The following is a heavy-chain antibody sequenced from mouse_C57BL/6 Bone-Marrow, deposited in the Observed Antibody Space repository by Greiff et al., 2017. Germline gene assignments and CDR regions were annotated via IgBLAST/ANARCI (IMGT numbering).Heavy chain of an antibody. D-gene: IGHD4-1*01. CDR3: ASAGGDWAWFDF. Sequence: QVQLQQPGAELVMPGASVKLSCKASGYTFTSYWMHWVKQRPGQGLEWIGEIDPSDSYTNYNHKVKGKSTLTVDKSSTTSYMQLSSLTSEDSAVFYCASAGGDWAWFDFWGQGTLVTVSA. CDR2: IDPSDSYT. V-gene: IGHV1-69*01. CDR1: GYTFTSYW. J-gene: IGHJ3*01.